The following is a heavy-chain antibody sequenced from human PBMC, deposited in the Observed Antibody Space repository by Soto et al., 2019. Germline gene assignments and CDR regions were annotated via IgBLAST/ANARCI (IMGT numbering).Heavy chain of an antibody. CDR3: ARDWDIVVVTNRGYFDY. CDR1: GGTFSSYA. CDR2: ISAYNGNT. J-gene: IGHJ4*02. Sequence: ASVKVSCKASGGTFSSYAISWVRQAPGQGLEWMGWISAYNGNTNYAQKLQGRVTMTTDTSTSTAYMELRSLRSDDTAVYYCARDWDIVVVTNRGYFDYWGQGTLVTVSS. D-gene: IGHD2-2*01. V-gene: IGHV1-18*01.